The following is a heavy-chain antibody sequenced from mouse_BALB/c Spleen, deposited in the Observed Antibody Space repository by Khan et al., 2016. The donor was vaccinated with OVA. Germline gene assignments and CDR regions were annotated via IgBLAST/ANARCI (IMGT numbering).Heavy chain of an antibody. D-gene: IGHD1-1*01. CDR3: ARDYGSLYWYFDV. J-gene: IGHJ1*01. V-gene: IGHV3-5*02. CDR1: GISITTGNYR. CDR2: IYYSGTI. Sequence: EVQLQESGPGLVKPSQTVSLTCTVTGISITTGNYRWSWIRQFPGHKLEWIGNIYYSGTISYNPSLTSRTTITRDTSKHRFFLEMNSLTAEDTATYYCARDYGSLYWYFDVWGAGTTVTVSS.